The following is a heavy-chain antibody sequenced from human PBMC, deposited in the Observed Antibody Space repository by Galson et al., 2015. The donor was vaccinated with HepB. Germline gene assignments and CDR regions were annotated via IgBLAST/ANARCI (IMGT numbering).Heavy chain of an antibody. J-gene: IGHJ4*01. CDR1: GFTFSPYG. CDR2: IGLSGDLT. D-gene: IGHD1-1*01. Sequence: SLRLSCAASGFTFSPYGMNWVRQAPGKGLEWVSGIGLSGDLTYYAESVKGRFAISRDNSKNTVYLPMNSLRAEDTALYYCTRDVNWHPERWGQGTLATVSS. V-gene: IGHV3-23*01. CDR3: TRDVNWHPER.